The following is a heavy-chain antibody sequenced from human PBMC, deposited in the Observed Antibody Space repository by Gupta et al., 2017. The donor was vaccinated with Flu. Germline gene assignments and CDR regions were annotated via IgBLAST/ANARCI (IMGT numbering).Heavy chain of an antibody. D-gene: IGHD3-22*01. V-gene: IGHV3-23*01. CDR2: ISGSGGST. CDR1: GFTFSSYA. J-gene: IGHJ4*02. CDR3: AKFYDSSGYVDY. Sequence: EVQLLESGGGLVQPGGSLRLSCAASGFTFSSYAMSWVRQAPGKGLEWVSAISGSGGSTYYADSVKGRFTIPRDNSKNTLYLQMNSLRAEDTAVYYCAKFYDSSGYVDYWGQGTLVTVSS.